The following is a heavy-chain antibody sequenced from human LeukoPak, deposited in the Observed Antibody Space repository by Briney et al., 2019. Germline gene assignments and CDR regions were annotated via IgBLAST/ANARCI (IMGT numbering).Heavy chain of an antibody. J-gene: IGHJ3*02. V-gene: IGHV1-2*06. Sequence: WASVKLSCKAPGYTFTGYYMHWVRQAPGQGLEWMGRINPNSGGTNYAQKFQGRVTMTRDTSISTAYMELSRLRSDDTAVYYCARVTLSYYCSSTSCYRKIGAFDIWGQGTMVTVSS. CDR2: INPNSGGT. CDR1: GYTFTGYY. D-gene: IGHD2-2*02. CDR3: ARVTLSYYCSSTSCYRKIGAFDI.